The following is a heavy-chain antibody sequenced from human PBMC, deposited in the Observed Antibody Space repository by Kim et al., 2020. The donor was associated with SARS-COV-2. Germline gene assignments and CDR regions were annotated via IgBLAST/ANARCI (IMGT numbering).Heavy chain of an antibody. CDR2: ISYDGSNK. J-gene: IGHJ3*02. Sequence: GGSLRLSCAASGFTFSSYAMHWVRQAPGKGLEWVAVISYDGSNKYYADSVKGRFTISRNNSKNTLYLQMNRLRAEDTAVYYCARVYGEGDAFDIWGQGT. CDR3: ARVYGEGDAFDI. CDR1: GFTFSSYA. D-gene: IGHD4-17*01. V-gene: IGHV3-30*04.